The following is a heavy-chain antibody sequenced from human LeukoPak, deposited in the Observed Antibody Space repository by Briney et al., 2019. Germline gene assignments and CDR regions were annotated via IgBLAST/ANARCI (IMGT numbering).Heavy chain of an antibody. Sequence: ASVKVSCKASGYTFTNYYMHWVRQAPGQGLEWMGRINPNGGSTSYAQKFQGRVTMTRDTSTSTVYMELSSLRPEDTAVYYCAREGSGIDTEYYFDYWGQGTLVTVSS. CDR3: AREGSGIDTEYYFDY. D-gene: IGHD3-10*01. CDR1: GYTFTNYY. V-gene: IGHV1-46*01. CDR2: INPNGGST. J-gene: IGHJ4*02.